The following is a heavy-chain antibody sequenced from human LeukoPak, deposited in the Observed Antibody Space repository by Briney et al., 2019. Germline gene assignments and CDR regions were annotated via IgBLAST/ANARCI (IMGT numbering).Heavy chain of an antibody. CDR1: GFTFTNAW. Sequence: GGSLRLSCAASGFTFTNAWMTWVRQAPGKGLEWVARIKSKGDGDTTDYAAAVKGRFTMSRDDSKATLYLQMNSLKAEDTAVYYCATDLGLTMIRGVIVHWGQGALVTVSS. J-gene: IGHJ4*02. D-gene: IGHD3-10*01. V-gene: IGHV3-15*01. CDR2: IKSKGDGDTT. CDR3: ATDLGLTMIRGVIVH.